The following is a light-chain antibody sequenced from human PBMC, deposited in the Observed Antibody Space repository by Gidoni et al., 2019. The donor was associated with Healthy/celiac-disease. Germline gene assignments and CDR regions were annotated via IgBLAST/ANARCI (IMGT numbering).Light chain of an antibody. J-gene: IGLJ2*01. Sequence: SYELTQPPSVSVSPGQTASITCSGDKLGDKYACWYQQKPGQSPVLVIYQDSKRPSGIPERFSGSNSGNTATLTISGTQAMDEADYYCQAWDQQHWGDVVFGGGTKLTVL. CDR2: QDS. CDR3: QAWDQQHWGDVV. CDR1: KLGDKY. V-gene: IGLV3-1*01.